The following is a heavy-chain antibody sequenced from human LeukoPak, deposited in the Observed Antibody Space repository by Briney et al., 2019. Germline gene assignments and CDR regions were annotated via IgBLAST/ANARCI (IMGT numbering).Heavy chain of an antibody. D-gene: IGHD5-12*01. CDR1: GGSFSGYY. CDR2: INHSGST. CDR3: ARYSGSWDPDERQSGYGASFDY. V-gene: IGHV4-34*01. Sequence: SETLSLTCAVYGGSFSGYYWSWIRQPPGKGLEWIGEINHSGSTNYNPSLKSRVTISVDTSKNQFSLKLSSVTAADTAVYYCARYSGSWDPDERQSGYGASFDYWGQGTLVTVSS. J-gene: IGHJ4*02.